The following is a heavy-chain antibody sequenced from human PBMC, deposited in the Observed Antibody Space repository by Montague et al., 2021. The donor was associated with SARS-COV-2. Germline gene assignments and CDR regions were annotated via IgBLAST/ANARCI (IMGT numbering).Heavy chain of an antibody. CDR3: ARESGSGSYLVY. J-gene: IGHJ4*02. V-gene: IGHV4-39*01. CDR2: IYYSGST. D-gene: IGHD3-10*01. Sequence: IYYSGSTYYNPSLKSRVTISVDTSKNQFSLKLSSVTAADTAVYYCARESGSGSYLVYWGQGTLVTVSS.